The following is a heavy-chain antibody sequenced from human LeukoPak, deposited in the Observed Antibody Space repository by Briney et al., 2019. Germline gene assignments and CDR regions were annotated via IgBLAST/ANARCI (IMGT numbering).Heavy chain of an antibody. J-gene: IGHJ4*02. D-gene: IGHD6-19*01. CDR2: IYGSDDET. CDR3: AKVVSGWYFADY. Sequence: GGSLRLSCVASGFTFSNYAMSWVRQAPGKGLELVSGIYGSDDETVYGDAVKGRFTISRDNSKNTLYLQMNSLRAEDTAVYYCAKVVSGWYFADYWGQGTLVTVSS. V-gene: IGHV3-23*01. CDR1: GFTFSNYA.